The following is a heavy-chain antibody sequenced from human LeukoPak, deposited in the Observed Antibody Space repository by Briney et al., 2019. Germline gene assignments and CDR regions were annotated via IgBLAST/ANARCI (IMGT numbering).Heavy chain of an antibody. Sequence: GGSLRLSCAASGFSFSSYSMIWVRQAPGKGLEWVSSISGSSTYIYYTDSVKDRFTISRDNAKNLVYLQMNSLRAEDTAVYYCARGWNYAFRFDYWGQGTLVTVSS. D-gene: IGHD1-7*01. CDR1: GFSFSSYS. V-gene: IGHV3-21*01. CDR2: ISGSSTYI. CDR3: ARGWNYAFRFDY. J-gene: IGHJ4*02.